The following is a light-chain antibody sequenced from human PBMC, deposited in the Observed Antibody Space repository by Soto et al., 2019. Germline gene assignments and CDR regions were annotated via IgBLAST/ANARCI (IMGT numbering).Light chain of an antibody. CDR3: QQYGSSPTWT. Sequence: EIVMTQSPATLSVSPGERVTLSCRASESINRNLVWYQKRPGQAPRPLIYGASTRATGIPDRFSGSGSGTDFTLTISRLEPEDSAVYYGQQYGSSPTWTFGQGTKVDIK. CDR2: GAS. CDR1: ESINRN. V-gene: IGKV3-20*01. J-gene: IGKJ1*01.